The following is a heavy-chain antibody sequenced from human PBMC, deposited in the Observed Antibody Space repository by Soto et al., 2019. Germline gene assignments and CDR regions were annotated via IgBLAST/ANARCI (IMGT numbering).Heavy chain of an antibody. CDR3: ARGLTGQNWFDP. D-gene: IGHD3-9*01. CDR1: GYTFTSYY. V-gene: IGHV1-8*01. Sequence: GASVKVSCKASGYTFTSYYINWVRQATGQGLEWMGWMNPNSGNTGYAQKFQGRVIMTRNTSISTAYMELSSLRSEDTAVYYCARGLTGQNWFDPWGQGTLVTVSS. CDR2: MNPNSGNT. J-gene: IGHJ5*02.